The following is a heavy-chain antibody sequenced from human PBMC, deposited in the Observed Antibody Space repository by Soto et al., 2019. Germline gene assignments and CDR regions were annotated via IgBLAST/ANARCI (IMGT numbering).Heavy chain of an antibody. CDR1: GASISSSRYK. CDR2: IDNSGNT. D-gene: IGHD2-8*01. Sequence: SETLSLTCTVSGASISSSRYKWGWIRQPPGKGLEWIGGIDNSGNTYYNPSLNSRVTISGDTSKNQLSLKLTSVTGADTAVYYGVSSDLYRFDCWGQGHLVTVSS. V-gene: IGHV4-39*01. CDR3: VSSDLYRFDC. J-gene: IGHJ4*02.